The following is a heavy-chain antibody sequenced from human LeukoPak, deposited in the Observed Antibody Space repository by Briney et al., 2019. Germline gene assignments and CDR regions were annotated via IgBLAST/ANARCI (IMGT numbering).Heavy chain of an antibody. CDR3: ASPYSGDDAFDI. CDR2: ISAYNGNT. D-gene: IGHD1-26*01. V-gene: IGHV1-18*01. Sequence: ASVKVSCKASGYTFTSFDINWVRQAPGQGLEWMGWISAYNGNTNYAQKLQGRVTMTTDTSTSTAYMELRSLRSDDTAVYYCASPYSGDDAFDIWGQGTMVTVSS. CDR1: GYTFTSFD. J-gene: IGHJ3*02.